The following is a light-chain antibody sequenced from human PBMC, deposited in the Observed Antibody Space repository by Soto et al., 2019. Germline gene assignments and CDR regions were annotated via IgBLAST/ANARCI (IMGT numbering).Light chain of an antibody. J-gene: IGKJ1*01. Sequence: EIVITQSPATLSVSPVERATLSCRASQSISSNLAWYQQKPGQPPKLLIQGASTRAAGVPGRYSGSGSGTEFTLTIGSLQSEDLAVYYCQKYNNWPRTFGQGTKVDIK. CDR2: GAS. CDR1: QSISSN. V-gene: IGKV3-15*01. CDR3: QKYNNWPRT.